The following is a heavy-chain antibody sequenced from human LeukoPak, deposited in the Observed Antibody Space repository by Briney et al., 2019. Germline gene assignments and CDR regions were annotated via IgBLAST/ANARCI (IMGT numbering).Heavy chain of an antibody. CDR3: AKVDTAMVTWNAFDI. Sequence: PGGSLRLSCAASGFTFSSYGMHWVRQAPGKGLEWVAFIRYDGSNKYYADSVKGRFTISRDNSKNTLYLQMNSLRAKDTAVYYCAKVDTAMVTWNAFDIWGQGTMVTVSS. D-gene: IGHD5-18*01. J-gene: IGHJ3*02. CDR2: IRYDGSNK. V-gene: IGHV3-30*02. CDR1: GFTFSSYG.